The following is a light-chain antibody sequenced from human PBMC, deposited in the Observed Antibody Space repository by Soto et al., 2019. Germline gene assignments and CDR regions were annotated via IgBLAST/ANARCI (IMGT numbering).Light chain of an antibody. V-gene: IGLV1-40*01. CDR2: GNS. Sequence: QAVVTQPHSVPGAPGQRVTISCTGRSPNIGAGYDVHWYQQLPGTAPKLLIYGNSNRPSGVPDRFSGSKSGTSASLAITGLQAEDEADYYCQSYDSSLSGVVFGGGTKLTVL. CDR1: SPNIGAGYD. CDR3: QSYDSSLSGVV. J-gene: IGLJ2*01.